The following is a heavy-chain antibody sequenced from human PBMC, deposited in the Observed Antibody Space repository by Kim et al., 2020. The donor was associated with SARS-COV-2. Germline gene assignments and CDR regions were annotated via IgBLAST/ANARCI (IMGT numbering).Heavy chain of an antibody. D-gene: IGHD3-3*01. V-gene: IGHV3-23*01. Sequence: GRFTISRDNSKNTLYLQMNSLRAEDTAVYYCAKSGYDFWSGYYGGDAFDIWGQGTMVTVSS. J-gene: IGHJ3*02. CDR3: AKSGYDFWSGYYGGDAFDI.